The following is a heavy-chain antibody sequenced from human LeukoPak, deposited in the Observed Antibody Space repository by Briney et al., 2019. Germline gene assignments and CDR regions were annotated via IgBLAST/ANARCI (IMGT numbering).Heavy chain of an antibody. D-gene: IGHD2-15*01. Sequence: GGSLRLSCAASGFTFSSYWMHWVRQAPGKGLEWVAVISYDGSNKYYADSVKGRFTISRDNSKNTLYLQMNSLRAEDTAVYYCAKLVVTDAFDIWGQGTMVTVSS. CDR3: AKLVVTDAFDI. CDR1: GFTFSSYW. CDR2: ISYDGSNK. J-gene: IGHJ3*02. V-gene: IGHV3-30*18.